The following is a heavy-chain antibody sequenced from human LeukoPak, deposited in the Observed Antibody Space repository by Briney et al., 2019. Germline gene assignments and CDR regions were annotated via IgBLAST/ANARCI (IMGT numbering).Heavy chain of an antibody. CDR2: ISGSGGST. Sequence: GGSLRLSCAASGFTFSSYEMNWVRQAPGKGLGWVSVISGSGGSTHYADAVKGRFTISRDNSKNTLYLQMNSLRADDTAVYYCVRGYSYGWFDPWGQGTLVTVSS. CDR3: VRGYSYGWFDP. V-gene: IGHV3-23*01. D-gene: IGHD5-12*01. J-gene: IGHJ5*02. CDR1: GFTFSSYE.